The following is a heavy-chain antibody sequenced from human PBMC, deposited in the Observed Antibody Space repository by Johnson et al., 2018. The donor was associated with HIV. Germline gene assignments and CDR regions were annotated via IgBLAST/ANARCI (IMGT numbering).Heavy chain of an antibody. CDR2: IKSRSDGGAT. Sequence: VQLVESGGGLIQPGGSLRLSCAASGFNVSSNYMSWVRQAPGRGLEWVGRIKSRSDGGATDHAAPVKGRFTISRDDSKNTLYLQMNSLKVEDTAVYYCTTDGLWFGDPSFDIWGQGTVVTVSS. CDR3: TTDGLWFGDPSFDI. CDR1: GFNVSSNY. V-gene: IGHV3-15*01. D-gene: IGHD3-10*01. J-gene: IGHJ3*02.